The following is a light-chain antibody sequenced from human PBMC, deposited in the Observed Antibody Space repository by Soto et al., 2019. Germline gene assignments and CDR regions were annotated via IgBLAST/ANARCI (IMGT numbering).Light chain of an antibody. V-gene: IGKV1-39*01. Sequence: DIQMTQSPSSLSASVGDRVTITCRASQSMSTYLNWFQQKPGKAPKVLIYCASSLQSGVPSRFSGSGSGTDFTLIISSLQPEDVATYYCQQRYNTPLTFGGGTKVEIK. CDR1: QSMSTY. J-gene: IGKJ4*01. CDR2: CAS. CDR3: QQRYNTPLT.